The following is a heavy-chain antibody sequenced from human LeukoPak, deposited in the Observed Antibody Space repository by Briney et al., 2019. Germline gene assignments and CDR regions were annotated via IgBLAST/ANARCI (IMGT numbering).Heavy chain of an antibody. V-gene: IGHV4-4*07. CDR3: ARDDNWGYFDY. J-gene: IGHJ4*02. CDR1: GGSISGSF. CDR2: IYASGRT. Sequence: SETLSLTCTVSGGSISGSFWSWIRQPAGKGLEWIGRIYASGRTNYNPSLKSRITMSVDTSKNQFSLKLSSVTAADTAVYYCARDDNWGYFDYWGQGTLVTVSS. D-gene: IGHD7-27*01.